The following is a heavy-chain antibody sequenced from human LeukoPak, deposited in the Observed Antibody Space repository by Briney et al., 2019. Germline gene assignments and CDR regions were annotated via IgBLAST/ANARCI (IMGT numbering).Heavy chain of an antibody. CDR2: FYRSGSY. J-gene: IGHJ4*01. Sequence: SQTLSFTCTVSGYSISSGYYRGWIRKPPGQGLGRIGTFYRSGSYYYNPSLKSRVTISVDTSKNQYSLILSSVTAADTAVYYCATYYAIYDPFDYWGHGTLVTVSS. D-gene: IGHD3-10*01. V-gene: IGHV4-38-2*02. CDR3: ATYYAIYDPFDY. CDR1: GYSISSGYY.